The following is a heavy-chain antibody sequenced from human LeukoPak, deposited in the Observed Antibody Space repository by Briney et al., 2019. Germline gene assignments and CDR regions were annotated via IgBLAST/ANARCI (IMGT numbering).Heavy chain of an antibody. D-gene: IGHD3-16*01. CDR3: ARLAFGGTLVFDY. CDR1: GYSFTTYW. V-gene: IGHV5-51*01. Sequence: GESLQISCEGSGYSFTTYWFGWVRQLPDKGLEWMGIIYPGDSETRYSPSFQGQVTISVDKSISTAYLQWSSLKASDTAMYYCARLAFGGTLVFDYWGQGTPVTVSS. CDR2: IYPGDSET. J-gene: IGHJ4*02.